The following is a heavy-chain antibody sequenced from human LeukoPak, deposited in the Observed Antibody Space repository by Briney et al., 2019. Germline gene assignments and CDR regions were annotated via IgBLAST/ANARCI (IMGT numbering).Heavy chain of an antibody. Sequence: PGGSLRLSCAASGFTFSSYSMNWVRQAPGKGLEWVAFIRYDGSNKYYADSVKGRFTISRDNSKNTLYLQMNSLRAEDTAVYYCAKDPSVSGYYTQNDYWGQGALVTVSS. CDR3: AKDPSVSGYYTQNDY. CDR2: IRYDGSNK. V-gene: IGHV3-30*02. D-gene: IGHD3-3*01. J-gene: IGHJ4*02. CDR1: GFTFSSYS.